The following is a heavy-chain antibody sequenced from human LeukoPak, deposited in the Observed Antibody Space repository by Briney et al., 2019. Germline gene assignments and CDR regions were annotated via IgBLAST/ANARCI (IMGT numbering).Heavy chain of an antibody. J-gene: IGHJ4*02. CDR2: ISSNGGST. Sequence: GGSLRLFCSASGFTFSSYAMHWVRQAPGKGLEYVSAISSNGGSTYYADSVKGRFTISRDNSKNTLYLQMSSLRAEDTAVYYCVKDSRAYDILTGYYTNWGQGTLVTVSS. D-gene: IGHD3-9*01. V-gene: IGHV3-64D*06. CDR1: GFTFSSYA. CDR3: VKDSRAYDILTGYYTN.